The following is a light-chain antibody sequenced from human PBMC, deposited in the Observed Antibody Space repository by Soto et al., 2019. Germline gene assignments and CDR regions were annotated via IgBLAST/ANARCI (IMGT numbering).Light chain of an antibody. Sequence: EIVLTQSPGTLSLSPGERATLSCRASQKISSRYLAWYLQKPGQAPRFLIYGASSRATGIPGRFSGSGSGTDFTLTISRLEPEDFAVYYCQKYGGTPPITFGQGTRLEIK. CDR1: QKISSRY. J-gene: IGKJ5*01. CDR3: QKYGGTPPIT. V-gene: IGKV3-20*01. CDR2: GAS.